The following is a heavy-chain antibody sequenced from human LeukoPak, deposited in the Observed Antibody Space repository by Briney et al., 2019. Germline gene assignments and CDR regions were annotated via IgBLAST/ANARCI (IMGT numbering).Heavy chain of an antibody. D-gene: IGHD5-18*01. Sequence: GGSLRLSCAASGFTFSGYAMHWVRQAPGKGLEWVSAISGSGGSTYYADSVKGRFTISRDNSKNTLYLQMNSLRAEDTAVYYCAKREKYGYSYTGDAFDIWGQGTMVTVSS. J-gene: IGHJ3*02. CDR1: GFTFSGYA. CDR2: ISGSGGST. CDR3: AKREKYGYSYTGDAFDI. V-gene: IGHV3-23*01.